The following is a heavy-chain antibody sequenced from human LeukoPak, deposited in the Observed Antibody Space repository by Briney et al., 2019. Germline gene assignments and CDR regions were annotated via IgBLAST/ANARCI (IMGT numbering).Heavy chain of an antibody. D-gene: IGHD3-22*01. CDR1: GFTFSDYA. J-gene: IGHJ4*02. CDR3: AKTPYSDTRRVFFDY. V-gene: IGHV3-23*01. CDR2: LSASDGST. Sequence: GGSLRLSCAASGFTFSDYAMNWVRQAPGKGLEWVSGLSASDGSTYNADSVKGRFTISRDISTNTLFLQMNSLRAEDTAVYYCAKTPYSDTRRVFFDYCGQGTQVTVSS.